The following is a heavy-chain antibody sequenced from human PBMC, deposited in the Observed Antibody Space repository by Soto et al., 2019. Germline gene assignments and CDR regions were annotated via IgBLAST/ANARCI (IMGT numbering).Heavy chain of an antibody. CDR2: IIPIFGTA. V-gene: IGHV1-69*13. D-gene: IGHD3-22*01. CDR3: ARENDSSGYHHAFDF. J-gene: IGHJ3*01. Sequence: SVKVSCKASGGTFSSYAISWVRQAPGQGLEWMGGIIPIFGTANYAQKFQGRVTITADESTSTAYMELSSLRSEDTAVYYCARENDSSGYHHAFDFWGQGTMVTVSS. CDR1: GGTFSSYA.